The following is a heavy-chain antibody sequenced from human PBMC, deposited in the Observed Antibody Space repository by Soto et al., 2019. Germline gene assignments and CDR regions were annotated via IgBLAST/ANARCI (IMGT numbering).Heavy chain of an antibody. CDR2: IDWDDDK. J-gene: IGHJ6*03. Sequence: SGPTLVNPTQTLTLTCTFSGFSLSTSGMCVSWIRQPPGKALEWLARIDWDDDKYYSTSLKTRLTISKDTSKNQVVLTMTNMDPVDTATYYCARTRYCSSTSFPPDDYYYYYMDVWGQGTTVPVSS. D-gene: IGHD2-2*01. V-gene: IGHV2-70*11. CDR3: ARTRYCSSTSFPPDDYYYYYMDV. CDR1: GFSLSTSGMC.